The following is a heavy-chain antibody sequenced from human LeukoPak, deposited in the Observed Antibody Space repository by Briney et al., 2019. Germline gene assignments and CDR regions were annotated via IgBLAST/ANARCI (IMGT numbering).Heavy chain of an antibody. D-gene: IGHD3-10*01. J-gene: IGHJ3*02. V-gene: IGHV3-23*01. CDR2: ISGSGGST. CDR1: GFTFSSYA. Sequence: LGGFLRLSCAASGFTFSSYAMSWVRQAPGKGLEWVSAISGSGGSTYYADSVKGRFTISRDNSKNTLYLQMNSLRAEDTAVCYCAKDFLGAYGRPAHAFDIWGQGTMVTVSS. CDR3: AKDFLGAYGRPAHAFDI.